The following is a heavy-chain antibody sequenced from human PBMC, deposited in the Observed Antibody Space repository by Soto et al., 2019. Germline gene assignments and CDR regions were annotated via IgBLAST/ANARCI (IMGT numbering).Heavy chain of an antibody. CDR3: ARRSSGWYFDS. CDR1: GFTFSSYA. Sequence: EVQLLESGGGLVQPGGSLRLSCAASGFTFSSYAMSWVRQAPGKGLEWVSVISGSGGSTYYADSVKGRFTISRDNSKNTLYLQMNSLRAEETAVYYCARRSSGWYFDSWGQGTLVTVSS. CDR2: ISGSGGST. V-gene: IGHV3-23*01. J-gene: IGHJ4*02. D-gene: IGHD6-19*01.